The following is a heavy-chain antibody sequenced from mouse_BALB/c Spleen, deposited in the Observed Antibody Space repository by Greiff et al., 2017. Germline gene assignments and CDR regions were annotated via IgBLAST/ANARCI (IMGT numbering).Heavy chain of an antibody. CDR2: ISYDGSN. D-gene: IGHD2-1*01. CDR1: GYSITSGYY. Sequence: DVQLQESGPGLVKPSQSLSLTCSVTGYSITSGYYWNWIRQFPGNKLEWMGYISYDGSNNYNPSLKNRISITRDTSKNQFFLKLNSVTTEDTATYYCARDYGNYFYYYAMDYWGQGTSVTVSS. J-gene: IGHJ4*01. V-gene: IGHV3-6*02. CDR3: ARDYGNYFYYYAMDY.